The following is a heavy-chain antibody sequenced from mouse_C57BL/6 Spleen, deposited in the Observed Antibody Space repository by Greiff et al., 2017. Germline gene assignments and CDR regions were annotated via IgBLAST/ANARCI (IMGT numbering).Heavy chain of an antibody. J-gene: IGHJ2*01. CDR2: INPSSGYT. Sequence: QLQQSGAELAKPGASVKLSCKASGYTFTSYWMHWVTQRPGQGLEWIGYINPSSGYTKYIQKFKDKATLTAEKSSNTAYMHLSSLTYEDSAVYYCARSDYGSSYDFDYWGQGTTLTVSS. V-gene: IGHV1-7*01. CDR3: ARSDYGSSYDFDY. D-gene: IGHD1-1*01. CDR1: GYTFTSYW.